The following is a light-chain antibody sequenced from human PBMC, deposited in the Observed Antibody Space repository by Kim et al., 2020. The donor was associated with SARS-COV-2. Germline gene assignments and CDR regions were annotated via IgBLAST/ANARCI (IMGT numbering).Light chain of an antibody. CDR1: IGHNSYA. CDR3: QTWCPGFPV. V-gene: IGLV4-69*01. CDR2: LKSKSSH. Sequence: APVQLTVPLSIGHNSYAIACHRQQPEKGPGYLMKLKSKSSHSKGAGIPDRFSGSRSGAERYLTVSRLQSEDAADYYCQTWCPGFPVFGGGTQLTVL. J-gene: IGLJ3*02.